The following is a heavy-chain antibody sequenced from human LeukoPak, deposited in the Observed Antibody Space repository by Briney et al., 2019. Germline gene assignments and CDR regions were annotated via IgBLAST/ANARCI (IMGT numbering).Heavy chain of an antibody. J-gene: IGHJ5*02. D-gene: IGHD6-13*01. Sequence: GGSLRLSCAASGFTFSSYGMHWVRQAPGKGLEWVAVIWYDTSNKYYADSVKGRFTISRDNSKNTLYLQMNSLRAEDTAVYYCARDLAAAGTWFGPWGQGTLVTVSS. CDR1: GFTFSSYG. CDR3: ARDLAAAGTWFGP. CDR2: IWYDTSNK. V-gene: IGHV3-33*01.